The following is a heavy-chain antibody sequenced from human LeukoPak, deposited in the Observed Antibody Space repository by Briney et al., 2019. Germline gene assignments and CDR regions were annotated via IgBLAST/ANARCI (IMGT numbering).Heavy chain of an antibody. CDR3: ARDPAYCGGDCTDY. Sequence: PGGSLRLSCAASGFTFSDYYMSWIRQAPGKGLEWVSSISSSSSYIYYADSVKGRFTISRDNAKNSLYLQMNSLRAEDTAVYYCARDPAYCGGDCTDYWGQGTLVTVSS. J-gene: IGHJ4*02. D-gene: IGHD2-21*02. V-gene: IGHV3-11*06. CDR1: GFTFSDYY. CDR2: ISSSSSYI.